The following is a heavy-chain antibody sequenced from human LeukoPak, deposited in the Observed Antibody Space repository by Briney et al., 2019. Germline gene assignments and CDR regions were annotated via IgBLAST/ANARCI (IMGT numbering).Heavy chain of an antibody. D-gene: IGHD1-1*01. V-gene: IGHV3-11*06. J-gene: IGHJ4*02. CDR3: ARGTGTTAYFDY. Sequence: GGSLRLSCAASGFTFSDYYMSWIRQAPGKGLEWVSYISSSSSYTKYADSVKGRFIISRDNAKNSLYLQVNSLRAEDTAVYYCARGTGTTAYFDYWGQGTLVTVSS. CDR1: GFTFSDYY. CDR2: ISSSSSYT.